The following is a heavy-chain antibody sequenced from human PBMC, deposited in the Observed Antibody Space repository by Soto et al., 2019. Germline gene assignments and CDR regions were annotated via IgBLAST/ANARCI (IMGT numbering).Heavy chain of an antibody. J-gene: IGHJ6*02. CDR2: ITFSGNTV. V-gene: IGHV3-11*01. CDR1: GFTFIDSY. CDR3: ARVSWREKYGMDV. Sequence: GGSLRLSCAASGFTFIDSYIICIGHAPRKGLEWISYITFSGNTVYYADSLKGRFTISRDNAKNSLYLQMNRLRAEDTAVYYCARVSWREKYGMDVWGQGTTVTVSS.